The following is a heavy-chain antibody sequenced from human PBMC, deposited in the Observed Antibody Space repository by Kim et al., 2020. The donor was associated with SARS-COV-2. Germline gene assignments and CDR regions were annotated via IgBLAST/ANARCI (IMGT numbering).Heavy chain of an antibody. D-gene: IGHD3-16*01. CDR2: ISYDGSNK. CDR3: AKDGGFYYYYYYMDV. Sequence: GGSLRLSCAASGFTFSSYGMHWVRQAPGKGLEWVAVISYDGSNKYYADSVKGRFTISRDNSKNTLYLQMNSLRAEDTAVYYCAKDGGFYYYYYYMDVWG. V-gene: IGHV3-30*18. J-gene: IGHJ6*03. CDR1: GFTFSSYG.